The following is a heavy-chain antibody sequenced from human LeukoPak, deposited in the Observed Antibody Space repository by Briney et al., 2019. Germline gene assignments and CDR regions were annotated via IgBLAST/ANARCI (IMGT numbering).Heavy chain of an antibody. Sequence: GRSLRLSCAASGFTFSSYGMHWVRQAPGKGLEWVAVTWYDENSKYYADSLKGRLTISRDNSKNTLYLKMNSLRAEDTAMYYCARDWHSRNIDYWGQGTLVTVSS. CDR3: ARDWHSRNIDY. V-gene: IGHV3-33*01. CDR2: TWYDENSK. J-gene: IGHJ4*02. CDR1: GFTFSSYG. D-gene: IGHD3-22*01.